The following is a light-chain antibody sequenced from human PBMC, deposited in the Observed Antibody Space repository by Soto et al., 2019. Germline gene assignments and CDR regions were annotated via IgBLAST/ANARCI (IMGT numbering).Light chain of an antibody. J-gene: IGKJ5*01. V-gene: IGKV1-9*01. CDR1: QGISSY. CDR2: AAS. CDR3: QQTYNTPIT. Sequence: IQLTQSPSSLSASVGDRVTITCRASQGISSYLAWYQQKPGKAPKLLIYAASTLQSGVPSRFSGSGSGTDFTLTISSLQPEDFATYYCQQTYNTPITFGQGTRLEI.